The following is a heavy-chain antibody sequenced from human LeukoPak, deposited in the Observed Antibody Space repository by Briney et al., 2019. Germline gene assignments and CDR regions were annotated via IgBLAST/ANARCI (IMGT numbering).Heavy chain of an antibody. V-gene: IGHV1-2*02. CDR2: INPNSGGT. CDR1: GYTFTGYY. Sequence: ASVKVSCKASGYTFTGYYMRWVRQASGQGLEWMGWINPNSGGTNYAQKFQGRVTMTRDTSISTAYMELSRLRSDDTAVYYCARDYRRIGYCSSTSCHLPNYWGQGTLVTVSS. J-gene: IGHJ4*02. CDR3: ARDYRRIGYCSSTSCHLPNY. D-gene: IGHD2-2*01.